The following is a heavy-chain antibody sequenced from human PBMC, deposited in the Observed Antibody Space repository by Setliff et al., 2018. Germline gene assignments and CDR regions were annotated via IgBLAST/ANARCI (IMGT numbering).Heavy chain of an antibody. J-gene: IGHJ3*02. CDR1: GGSISSSSYH. CDR3: ARRIRSGSYWSGAFDI. V-gene: IGHV4-39*01. Sequence: PSETLSLTCTVSGGSISSSSYHWGWIRQPPGKGLEWIGSIYYSGSTYYNPSLKSRVTISVDTSKNQFSLKLSSVTAADTAVYYCARRIRSGSYWSGAFDIWGQGTMVTVSS. D-gene: IGHD1-26*01. CDR2: IYYSGST.